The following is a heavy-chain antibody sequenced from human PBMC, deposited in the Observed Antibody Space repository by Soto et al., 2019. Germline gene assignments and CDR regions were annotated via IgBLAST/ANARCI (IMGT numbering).Heavy chain of an antibody. CDR1: GFTLSNYG. Sequence: QVQLVESGGGVVQPGRSLRLSCAASGFTLSNYGIHWVRQTPGKGLEWVAVISFDGRNKYYADSVKGRFTISRDNSKNTLNLQMNSLRPEDTAVVYCAKDGDPMDVWGQGTTVTVSS. CDR2: ISFDGRNK. J-gene: IGHJ6*01. CDR3: AKDGDPMDV. D-gene: IGHD7-27*01. V-gene: IGHV3-30*18.